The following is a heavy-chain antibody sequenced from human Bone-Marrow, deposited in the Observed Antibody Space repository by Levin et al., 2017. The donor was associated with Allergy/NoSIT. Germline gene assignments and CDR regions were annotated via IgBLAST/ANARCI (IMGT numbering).Heavy chain of an antibody. CDR1: GFTFDDYA. CDR3: AKVRQWLGRDYFDY. J-gene: IGHJ4*02. V-gene: IGHV3-9*01. D-gene: IGHD6-19*01. Sequence: GGSLRLSCAASGFTFDDYAMHWVRQAPGKGLEWVSGISWNSGSIGYADSVKGRFTISRDNAKNSLYLQMNSLRAEDTALYYCAKVRQWLGRDYFDYWGQGTLVTVSS. CDR2: ISWNSGSI.